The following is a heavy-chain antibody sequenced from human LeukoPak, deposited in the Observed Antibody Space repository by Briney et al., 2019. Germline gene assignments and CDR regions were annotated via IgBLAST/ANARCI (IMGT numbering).Heavy chain of an antibody. Sequence: GGSLRLSCAASGLTFSSYNMNWVRQAPGKGLEWVANIKQDGSEKYYVDSVRGRFTISRDNAKNSLYLQMNSLRAEDTAVYYCARVGFNIAVAGYYMDVWGKGTTVTISS. CDR3: ARVGFNIAVAGYYMDV. CDR2: IKQDGSEK. D-gene: IGHD6-19*01. V-gene: IGHV3-7*04. CDR1: GLTFSSYN. J-gene: IGHJ6*03.